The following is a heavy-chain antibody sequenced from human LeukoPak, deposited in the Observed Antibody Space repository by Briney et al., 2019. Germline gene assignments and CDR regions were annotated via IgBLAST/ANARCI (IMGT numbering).Heavy chain of an antibody. Sequence: PSETLSLTCTVSGGSISSSGYYWSWIRQHPGTGLEWIGYIYYTGYTYYNPSLKSRLTISVDTSKNQFSLKLTSVTAADTAMYYCAWTILTGTLRSFDYWGQGSLVTVSS. D-gene: IGHD3-9*01. J-gene: IGHJ4*02. CDR2: IYYTGYT. V-gene: IGHV4-31*03. CDR3: AWTILTGTLRSFDY. CDR1: GGSISSSGYY.